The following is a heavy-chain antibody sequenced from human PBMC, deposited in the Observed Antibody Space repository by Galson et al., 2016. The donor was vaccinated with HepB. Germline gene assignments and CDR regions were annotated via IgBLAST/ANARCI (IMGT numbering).Heavy chain of an antibody. D-gene: IGHD4-23*01. J-gene: IGHJ4*02. Sequence: SETLSLTCTVSGGSIASADHFWGWVRQSPGRGLEWIASLFYTGNTYYNPSLKSRVSISVDRPTNQFSLTVDSVTAADTAVYYCARRDYGGRSPFDYWGQGILVTVSS. V-gene: IGHV4-39*07. CDR2: LFYTGNT. CDR1: GGSIASADHF. CDR3: ARRDYGGRSPFDY.